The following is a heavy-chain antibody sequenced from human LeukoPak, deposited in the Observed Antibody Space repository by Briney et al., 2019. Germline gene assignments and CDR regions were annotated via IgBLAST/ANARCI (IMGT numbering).Heavy chain of an antibody. Sequence: ASVKVSCKASGYTFTSYDINWVRQATGQGLEWMGWKNPNSGNTGYAQKFRGRVTMTRNTSISTAYMELSSLRFEDTAVYYCARGYKPAYSSGWSIFDYWGQGPLVTVSS. CDR3: ARGYKPAYSSGWSIFDY. D-gene: IGHD6-19*01. CDR1: GYTFTSYD. CDR2: KNPNSGNT. V-gene: IGHV1-8*01. J-gene: IGHJ4*02.